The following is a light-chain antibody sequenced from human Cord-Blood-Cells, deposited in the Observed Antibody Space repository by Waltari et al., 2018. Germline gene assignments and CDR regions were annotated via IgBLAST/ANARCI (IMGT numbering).Light chain of an antibody. J-gene: IGKJ5*01. V-gene: IGKV1-5*03. CDR1: QSISSW. CDR3: QQYNSYSIT. Sequence: DIQMTQSPSTLSASVGDRVTITCRASQSISSWLAWYQQKPGKAPKLLIYKASSLESGVPSRCSGSGAGTEFTLTISSLQPDDFATYYCQQYNSYSITFGQWTRLEIK. CDR2: KAS.